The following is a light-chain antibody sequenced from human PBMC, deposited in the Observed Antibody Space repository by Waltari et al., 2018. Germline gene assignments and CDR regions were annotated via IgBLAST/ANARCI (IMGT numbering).Light chain of an antibody. CDR3: HSRDTSSTRV. V-gene: IGLV3-19*01. CDR1: SLGRIY. Sequence: SSELTQDPSVSVALGQTVRITCQGDSLGRIYASWYQQRPGQAPILVLYGQNNRPSGIPDRFSGSTSGNTASLTITGAQAEDEADYYCHSRDTSSTRVFGGGTRLTV. CDR2: GQN. J-gene: IGLJ2*01.